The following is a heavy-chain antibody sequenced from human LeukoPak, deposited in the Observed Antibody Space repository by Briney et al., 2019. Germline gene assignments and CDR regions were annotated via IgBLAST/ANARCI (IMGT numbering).Heavy chain of an antibody. V-gene: IGHV3-7*03. D-gene: IGHD6-13*01. J-gene: IGHJ6*02. CDR3: AKDETWSSSWSHYYYHYGMDV. CDR2: IKQDGSEK. Sequence: GGSLRLSCAASGFTFSSYWMSWVRQAPGKGLEWVANIKQDGSEKYYVDSVKGRFTISRDNAKNSLYLQMNSLRAEDTAVYYCAKDETWSSSWSHYYYHYGMDVWGQGTTVTVSS. CDR1: GFTFSSYW.